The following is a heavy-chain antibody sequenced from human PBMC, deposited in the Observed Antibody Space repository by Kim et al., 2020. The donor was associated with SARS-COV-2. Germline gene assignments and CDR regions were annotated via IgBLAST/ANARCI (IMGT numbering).Heavy chain of an antibody. CDR2: IYYSGTT. J-gene: IGHJ3*02. CDR3: ARIYSGALDI. D-gene: IGHD2-15*01. Sequence: SETLSLTCAVSGGSISSSNYYWGWIRQPPGKGLEWIGTIYYSGTTYYNRSLKSRVTISVDTSRNRFSLRLRSMSAADTAVYYCARIYSGALDIWGQGTMV. V-gene: IGHV4-39*01. CDR1: GGSISSSNYY.